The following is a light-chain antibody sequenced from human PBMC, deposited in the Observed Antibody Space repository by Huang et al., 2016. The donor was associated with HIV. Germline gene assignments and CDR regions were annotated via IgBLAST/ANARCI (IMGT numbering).Light chain of an antibody. Sequence: EIVMTQSPATLSVTPGEGATLSCRATQSVSVNLAWYQQKPGQAPRLLIHSASTRAAGIPGRCSGGGSGTEVTLTISRLQAEDSAVYYGQQYNNGPPWTFGQGTKVEIK. CDR3: QQYNNGPPWT. CDR1: QSVSVN. V-gene: IGKV3-15*01. J-gene: IGKJ1*01. CDR2: SAS.